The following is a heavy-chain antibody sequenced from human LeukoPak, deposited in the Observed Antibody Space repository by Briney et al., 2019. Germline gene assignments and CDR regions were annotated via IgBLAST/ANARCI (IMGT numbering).Heavy chain of an antibody. Sequence: GGSLRLSCAASGFTFSSYSMNWVRQAPGKGLEGVSSISSSSSYLYYADSVKGRFTISRDNAKNSLYLQMNSLRAEDTAVYYCARARGYSGYDWYYWGQGTLVTVSS. J-gene: IGHJ4*02. CDR3: ARARGYSGYDWYY. CDR2: ISSSSSYL. V-gene: IGHV3-21*01. CDR1: GFTFSSYS. D-gene: IGHD5-12*01.